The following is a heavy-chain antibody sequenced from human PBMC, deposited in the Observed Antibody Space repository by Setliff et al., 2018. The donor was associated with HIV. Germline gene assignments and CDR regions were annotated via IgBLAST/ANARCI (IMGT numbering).Heavy chain of an antibody. J-gene: IGHJ4*02. CDR3: ARAMITFGGVIVHDY. V-gene: IGHV4-61*10. CDR1: GDSISSGIYY. CDR2: IYISGST. Sequence: SETLSLTCTVSGDSISSGIYYWSWFRQPAGKELEWIGLIYISGSTIYNPSLKSRVTMSVDTSKNQFSLKLRSVTAADTAVHYCARAMITFGGVIVHDYWGQGTLVTVSS. D-gene: IGHD3-16*02.